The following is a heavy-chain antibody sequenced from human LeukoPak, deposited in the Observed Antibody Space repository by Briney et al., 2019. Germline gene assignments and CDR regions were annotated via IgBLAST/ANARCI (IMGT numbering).Heavy chain of an antibody. Sequence: SETLSLTCTVSGGSITTYYWSWIRQPPGKGLEWIGFIFYSGSTNYNPSLKSRVTISLNTSKTQFSLKLSSVTAADTAVYYCARGTFWSGYYHDYWGQGTLVTVSS. CDR2: IFYSGST. D-gene: IGHD3-3*01. CDR1: GGSITTYY. CDR3: ARGTFWSGYYHDY. V-gene: IGHV4-59*01. J-gene: IGHJ4*02.